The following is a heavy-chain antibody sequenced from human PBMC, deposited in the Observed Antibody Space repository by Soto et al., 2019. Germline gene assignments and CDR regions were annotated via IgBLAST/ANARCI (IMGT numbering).Heavy chain of an antibody. J-gene: IGHJ4*02. CDR1: GFTFSSYG. V-gene: IGHV3-30*18. D-gene: IGHD6-13*01. Sequence: LRLSCAAPGFTFSSYGMHWVRQAPGKGLEWVAVISYDGSNKYYADSVKGRFTISRDNSKNTLYLQMNSLRAEDTAVYYCAKGPRGPAALLGYWGQGTLVTVSS. CDR3: AKGPRGPAALLGY. CDR2: ISYDGSNK.